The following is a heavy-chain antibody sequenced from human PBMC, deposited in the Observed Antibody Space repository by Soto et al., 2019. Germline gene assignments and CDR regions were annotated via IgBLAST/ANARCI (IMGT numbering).Heavy chain of an antibody. CDR1: GGSISSSNLY. Sequence: QLHLQESGPGLVKPSETLSLSCTVSGGSISSSNLYWGWFRQPPGKGLEWIGSIRYGGDTSYSPSLKSRVTISIDTSRNQFSLSLRSVTAADTAIYYCAKDASCISCGGWGQGAPVTVSS. D-gene: IGHD3-16*01. V-gene: IGHV4-39*01. J-gene: IGHJ4*02. CDR2: IRYGGDT. CDR3: AKDASCISCGG.